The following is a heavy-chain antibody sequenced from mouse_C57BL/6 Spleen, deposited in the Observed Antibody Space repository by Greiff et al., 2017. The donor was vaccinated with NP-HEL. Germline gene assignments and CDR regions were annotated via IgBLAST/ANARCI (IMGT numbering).Heavy chain of an antibody. J-gene: IGHJ2*01. CDR3: AREYGNYLYYFDY. D-gene: IGHD2-1*01. CDR2: IYPGDGDT. Sequence: LVEPGASVKISCKASGYAFSSSWMNWVKQRPGKGLEWIGRIYPGDGDTNYNGKFKGKATLTADKSSSTAYMQLSSLTSEDSAVYFCAREYGNYLYYFDYWGQGTTLTVSS. V-gene: IGHV1-82*01. CDR1: GYAFSSSW.